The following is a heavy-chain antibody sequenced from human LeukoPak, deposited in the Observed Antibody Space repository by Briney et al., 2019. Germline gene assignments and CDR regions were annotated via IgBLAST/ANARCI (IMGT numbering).Heavy chain of an antibody. CDR2: ISGSGGST. CDR3: AAAPYYYYYYMDV. J-gene: IGHJ6*03. CDR1: GFTFSSYA. Sequence: QPGGSLRLSCAASGFTFSSYAMSWVRQAPGKGLEWVSAISGSGGSTYYADSVKGRFTISRDNSKNTLYLQMNSLRAEDTAVYYCAAAPYYYYYYMDVWGKGTTVTVSS. V-gene: IGHV3-23*01.